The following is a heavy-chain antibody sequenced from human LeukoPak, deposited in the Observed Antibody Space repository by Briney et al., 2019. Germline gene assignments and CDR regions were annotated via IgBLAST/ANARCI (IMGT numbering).Heavy chain of an antibody. CDR3: ARGGSSSWYTSYYYYYGMDV. V-gene: IGHV4-31*03. D-gene: IGHD6-13*01. CDR2: IYYIGST. Sequence: KTSETLSLTCTVSGGSIIRGGYYWSWIRQHPGKGLEWIGYIYYIGSTYYNPSLKSGVTISVDTSKNQFALKLSSVTAADTAVYYCARGGSSSWYTSYYYYYGMDVWGQGTTVTVSS. J-gene: IGHJ6*02. CDR1: GGSIIRGGYY.